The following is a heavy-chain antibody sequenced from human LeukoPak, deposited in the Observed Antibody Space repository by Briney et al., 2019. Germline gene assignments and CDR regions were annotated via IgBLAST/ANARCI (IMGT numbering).Heavy chain of an antibody. Sequence: GGTLRLSCAASEYTYRHYAMTPVRPAPGKGLEWASGISDSGGRTYYAVSVKGRFTISRDNSKNTMYLQMNSLRAEDTAVYYCAKDGIGVAGTSAWYWGQGTQVTVSS. CDR3: AKDGIGVAGTSAWY. J-gene: IGHJ4*02. CDR2: ISDSGGRT. D-gene: IGHD6-19*01. V-gene: IGHV3-23*01. CDR1: EYTYRHYA.